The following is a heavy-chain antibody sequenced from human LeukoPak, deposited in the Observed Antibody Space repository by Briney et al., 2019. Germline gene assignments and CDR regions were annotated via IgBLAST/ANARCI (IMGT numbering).Heavy chain of an antibody. J-gene: IGHJ4*02. CDR3: ATHSGDYTAPLDY. Sequence: PGGSLRLSCAASGFTFSSYAISWVRQAPGKGLEWVSSISASGGSTYYADSVKGRFTISRDNSKNTLYLQMNSLRAEDTAVYYCATHSGDYTAPLDYWGQGTLVTVSS. CDR1: GFTFSSYA. D-gene: IGHD4-17*01. V-gene: IGHV3-23*01. CDR2: ISASGGST.